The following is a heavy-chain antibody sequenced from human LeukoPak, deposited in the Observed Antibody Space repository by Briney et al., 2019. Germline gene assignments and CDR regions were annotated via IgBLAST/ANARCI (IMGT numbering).Heavy chain of an antibody. CDR3: TRESAGGPDY. V-gene: IGHV3-7*05. CDR1: GFTLSSHW. D-gene: IGHD6-19*01. CDR2: IKQDGSEQ. Sequence: GGSLRLSCAASGFTLSSHWMSWVRQAPGKGLEWVANIKQDGSEQYYADSVRGRFTISRDNAKNSLYLQMNSLTAEDTAIYYCTRESAGGPDYWGQGTLVTVSS. J-gene: IGHJ4*02.